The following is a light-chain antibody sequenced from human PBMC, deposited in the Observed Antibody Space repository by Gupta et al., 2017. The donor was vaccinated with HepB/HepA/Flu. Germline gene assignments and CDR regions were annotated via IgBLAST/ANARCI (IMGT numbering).Light chain of an antibody. J-gene: IGKJ2*04. Sequence: DIVITQAPDSLALSLSGKATINCKSSQSVLYSPNNKNYLAWYQQKPGQPPKLLIYWASTRESGVPDRFSGSGSGTDFTLTISSLQAEDVAVYYCQQYYSTPCSFGQGTKLEIK. CDR3: QQYYSTPCS. CDR2: WAS. V-gene: IGKV4-1*01. CDR1: QSVLYSPNNKNY.